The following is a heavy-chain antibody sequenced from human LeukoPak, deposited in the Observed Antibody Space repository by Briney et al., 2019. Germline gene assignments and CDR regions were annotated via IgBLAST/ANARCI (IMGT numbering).Heavy chain of an antibody. CDR2: ISSNGGST. D-gene: IGHD6-19*01. Sequence: PGGSLRLSCAASGFTFSSYAMHWVRQAPGKGLEYVSAISSNGGSTYYANSVKGRFTISRDNSKNTLYLRMGSLRAEDMAVYYCARAPGYSSGWYYFDYWGQGTLVTVSS. CDR3: ARAPGYSSGWYYFDY. V-gene: IGHV3-64*01. CDR1: GFTFSSYA. J-gene: IGHJ4*02.